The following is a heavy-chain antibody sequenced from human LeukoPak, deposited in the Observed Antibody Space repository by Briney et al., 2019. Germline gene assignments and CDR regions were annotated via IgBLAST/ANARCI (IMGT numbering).Heavy chain of an antibody. CDR2: IRQDGNGK. Sequence: TGGSLRLSCAASGFTFSDHYMDWVRQAPGKGLEWVANIRQDGNGKNYVPSVRGRFTISRDNAKNSVYLQMNSLTAEDTALYYCATSFDSSGNNWGQGTLVTVSS. V-gene: IGHV3-7*01. CDR3: ATSFDSSGNN. D-gene: IGHD3-22*01. J-gene: IGHJ4*02. CDR1: GFTFSDHY.